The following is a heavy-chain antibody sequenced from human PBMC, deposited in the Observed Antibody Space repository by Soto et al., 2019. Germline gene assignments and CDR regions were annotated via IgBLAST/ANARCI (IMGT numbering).Heavy chain of an antibody. CDR3: AKVELRRYNGTYLDH. J-gene: IGHJ4*02. CDR1: GVTFSNYG. D-gene: IGHD1-20*01. V-gene: IGHV3-30*18. CDR2: ISYDGSNK. Sequence: QVQLVESGGGVVQPGRSLRLSCAASGVTFSNYGMHWVRQAPGKGLEWVAVISYDGSNKYYAYSGKGRFTISRDNSKNTLYLQMDSLRAEETAVYDFAKVELRRYNGTYLDHWGQGTLVTVSS.